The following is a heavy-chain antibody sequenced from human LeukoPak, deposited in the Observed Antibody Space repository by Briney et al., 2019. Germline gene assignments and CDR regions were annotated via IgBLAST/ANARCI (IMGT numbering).Heavy chain of an antibody. CDR1: GGSISSGDYY. J-gene: IGHJ4*02. Sequence: PSQTLSLTCTVSGGSISSGDYYWSWIRQPPGKGLEWIGYIYYSGSTYYNPSLKSRVTISVDTSKNQFSLKLSSVTAADTAVYYCARESHDSSGYYSRYFGYWGQGTLVTVSS. CDR3: ARESHDSSGYYSRYFGY. CDR2: IYYSGST. D-gene: IGHD3-22*01. V-gene: IGHV4-30-4*01.